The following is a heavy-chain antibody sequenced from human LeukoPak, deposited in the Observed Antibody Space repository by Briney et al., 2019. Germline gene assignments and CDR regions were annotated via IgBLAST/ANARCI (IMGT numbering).Heavy chain of an antibody. CDR1: GASISSYY. J-gene: IGHJ6*02. V-gene: IGHV4-34*01. CDR2: INHSGST. D-gene: IGHD3-10*01. CDR3: ASRMMVRGPRYYGMDV. Sequence: SETLSLTCTVSGASISSYYWTWIRQPPGKGLEWIGEINHSGSTNYNPSLKSRVTISVDTSKNQFSLKLSSVTAAETAVYYCASRMMVRGPRYYGMDVWGQGTTVTVSS.